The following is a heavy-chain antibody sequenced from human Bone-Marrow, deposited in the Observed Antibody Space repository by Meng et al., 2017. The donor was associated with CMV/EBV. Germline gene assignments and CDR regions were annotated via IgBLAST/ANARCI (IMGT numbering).Heavy chain of an antibody. Sequence: GGSLRLSCAASGFTFSGSAMHWVRQASGKGLEWVGRIRSKANSYATAYAASVKGRFTISRDDSKNTAYLQMNSLKTEDTAVYYCTRSTAVAGKNFDYCGQGTLVTVSS. V-gene: IGHV3-73*01. CDR3: TRSTAVAGKNFDY. CDR2: IRSKANSYAT. J-gene: IGHJ4*02. D-gene: IGHD6-19*01. CDR1: GFTFSGSA.